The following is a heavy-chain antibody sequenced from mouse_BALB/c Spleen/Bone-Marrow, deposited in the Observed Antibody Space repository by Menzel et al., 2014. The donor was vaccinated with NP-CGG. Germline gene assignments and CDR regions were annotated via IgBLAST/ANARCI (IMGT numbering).Heavy chain of an antibody. V-gene: IGHV2-6-5*01. Sequence: QVQLQQSGPGLVAPSQSLSITCTVLGFSLTDYGVSWIRQPPGKGLEWLGVIWDGGSTYYNSALKSRLSISKDNSKSQVFLKMNSLQTDDTAMYYCAKHEDRYDWFAYWGQGTLVTVSA. CDR3: AKHEDRYDWFAY. CDR2: IWDGGST. CDR1: GFSLTDYG. D-gene: IGHD2-14*01. J-gene: IGHJ3*01.